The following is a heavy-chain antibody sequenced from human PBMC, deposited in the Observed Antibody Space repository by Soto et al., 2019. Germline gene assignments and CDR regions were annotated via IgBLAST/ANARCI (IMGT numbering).Heavy chain of an antibody. CDR1: GGTFSEYG. CDR3: ARENFTADHFDSAGYWPLHH. V-gene: IGHV1-69*06. D-gene: IGHD3-22*01. J-gene: IGHJ1*01. Sequence: QVQLVQSGAEVKKPGSSVRVSCKASGGTFSEYGVSWVRQAPGQGLEWMGGIVPKFTTANYAQKFQGRVPITADRSTNTVYLRLCSLTSEDTAVYFCARENFTADHFDSAGYWPLHHWGQGSLVSVS. CDR2: IVPKFTTA.